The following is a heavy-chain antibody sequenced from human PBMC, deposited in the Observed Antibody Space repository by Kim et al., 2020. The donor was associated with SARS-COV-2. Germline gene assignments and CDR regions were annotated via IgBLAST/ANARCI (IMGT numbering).Heavy chain of an antibody. Sequence: GGSLRLSCATSGFTFSAYDMNWVRRASGKGLEWRSFITVSSTTIYYANSVKGRFTISRDNAKNSLYLQMNSLRDEDTALYYCVIDRWGGAFDIWGQGTMGTVSS. D-gene: IGHD3-16*01. CDR2: ITVSSTTI. J-gene: IGHJ3*02. CDR3: VIDRWGGAFDI. CDR1: GFTFSAYD. V-gene: IGHV3-48*02.